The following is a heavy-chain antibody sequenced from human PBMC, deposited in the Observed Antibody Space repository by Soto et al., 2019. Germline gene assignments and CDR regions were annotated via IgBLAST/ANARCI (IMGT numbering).Heavy chain of an antibody. Sequence: HVQLVKSGAEVKRPGASVRVSCKASGYNFINYAIHWVHQDPGQRRERMGWSNEGSGNSRYSQKFEGRVSINRDTSANTVYMDLSSLKSEDTATYYCVRYDRAISGFVTLDYWGPGTLVTVSS. CDR2: SNEGSGNS. CDR3: VRYDRAISGFVTLDY. J-gene: IGHJ4*02. V-gene: IGHV1-3*01. CDR1: GYNFINYA. D-gene: IGHD1-20*01.